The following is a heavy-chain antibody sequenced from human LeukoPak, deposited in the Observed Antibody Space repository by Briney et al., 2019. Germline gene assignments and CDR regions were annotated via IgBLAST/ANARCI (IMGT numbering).Heavy chain of an antibody. V-gene: IGHV1-69*02. Sequence: ASVKVPCKASGGTFSSYTISWVRQAPGQGLEWMGRIIPILGIANYAQKFQGRVTITADKSTSTAYMELSSLRSDDTAVYYCARMWEPGGDWFDPWGQGTLVTVSS. CDR3: ARMWEPGGDWFDP. CDR2: IIPILGIA. D-gene: IGHD1-26*01. J-gene: IGHJ5*02. CDR1: GGTFSSYT.